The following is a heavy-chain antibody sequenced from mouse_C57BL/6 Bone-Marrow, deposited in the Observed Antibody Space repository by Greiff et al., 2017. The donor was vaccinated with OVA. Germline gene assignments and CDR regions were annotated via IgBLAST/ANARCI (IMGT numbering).Heavy chain of an antibody. CDR3: ASPLYYGSSSHAMDY. CDR1: GYAFTKYL. J-gene: IGHJ4*01. CDR2: INPGSGGT. V-gene: IGHV1-54*01. D-gene: IGHD1-1*01. Sequence: QVQLQQSGAELVRPGTSVKVSCKASGYAFTKYLIEWVKQRPGQGLEWIGVINPGSGGTNYNEKFKGKATLTADKSSSTAYMQLSSLTSEDSAVYFCASPLYYGSSSHAMDYWGQGTSVTVSS.